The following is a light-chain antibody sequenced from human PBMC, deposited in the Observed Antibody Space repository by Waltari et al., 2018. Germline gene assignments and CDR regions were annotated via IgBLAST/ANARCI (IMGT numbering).Light chain of an antibody. V-gene: IGKV1-5*03. CDR3: QHYGTLWT. CDR1: QSSTNW. Sequence: DVQMTQSPSTLSASVGDRVTITCRASQSSTNWLAWYQQKPGKAPKLLIYRTSNLERWVPSRFSGSGAGTEFTLTISSLQADDFATYYCQHYGTLWTFGQGTKVEVK. CDR2: RTS. J-gene: IGKJ1*01.